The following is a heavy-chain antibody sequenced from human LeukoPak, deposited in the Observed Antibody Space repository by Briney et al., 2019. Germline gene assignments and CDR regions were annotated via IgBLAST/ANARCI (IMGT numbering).Heavy chain of an antibody. Sequence: GGSLRLSCAASGFIFSSYWMHWVRQAPGKGLVWVSRIKSDGSSTSYADSVKGRFTISRDNAKNTLHLQMNSLRAEDTAVYYCARDIVATITGLYYFDYWGQGTLVTVSS. D-gene: IGHD5-12*01. V-gene: IGHV3-74*01. CDR1: GFIFSSYW. J-gene: IGHJ4*02. CDR3: ARDIVATITGLYYFDY. CDR2: IKSDGSST.